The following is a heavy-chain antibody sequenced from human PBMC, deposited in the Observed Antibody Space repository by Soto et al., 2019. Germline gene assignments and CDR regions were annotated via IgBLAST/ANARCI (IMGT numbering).Heavy chain of an antibody. J-gene: IGHJ6*02. CDR2: FSPYNDNT. Sequence: QVHLEQSGPEVQKPGASVKVACRASGNTFMTHGISWVRQAPGQGLEWMGWFSPYNDNTNYAQKFQGRVSMTTDLSTSTAYMELRSLRSDDAAVYYCATLRTSGYHTHYFFGMDVWGQGTTVAVSS. CDR1: GNTFMTHG. V-gene: IGHV1-18*04. D-gene: IGHD3-22*01. CDR3: ATLRTSGYHTHYFFGMDV.